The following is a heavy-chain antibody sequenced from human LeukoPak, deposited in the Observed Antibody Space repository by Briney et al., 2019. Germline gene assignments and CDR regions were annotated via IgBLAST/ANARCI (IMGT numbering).Heavy chain of an antibody. CDR3: ARDRPFYCSSTSCSSYYFDY. D-gene: IGHD2-2*01. J-gene: IGHJ4*02. V-gene: IGHV3-66*01. CDR1: GFTVSSNY. CDR2: IYSGGST. Sequence: GGSLRLSCAASGFTVSSNYMSWVRQAPGKGLEWVSVIYSGGSTYYADSVKGRFTISRDNSKNTLYLQMNSLRAEDTAVYYCARDRPFYCSSTSCSSYYFDYWGQGTLVTVSP.